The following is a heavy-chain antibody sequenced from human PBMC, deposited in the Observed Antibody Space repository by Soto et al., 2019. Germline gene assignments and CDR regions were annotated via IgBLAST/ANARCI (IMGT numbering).Heavy chain of an antibody. D-gene: IGHD6-13*01. Sequence: AAVKVSCKASGYDFTAYDINWVRQASGQGLEWMGWMNPINGATGSARRFQGRVSMTRNTATGTAYLELTSLRSDDSAVYYCGRGPSPRAPAGGTPYYYAMDVWGQGTTVTVSS. CDR2: MNPINGAT. J-gene: IGHJ6*02. CDR1: GYDFTAYD. CDR3: GRGPSPRAPAGGTPYYYAMDV. V-gene: IGHV1-8*02.